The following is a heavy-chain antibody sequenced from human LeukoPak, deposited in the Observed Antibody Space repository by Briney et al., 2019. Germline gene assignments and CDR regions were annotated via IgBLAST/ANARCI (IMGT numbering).Heavy chain of an antibody. D-gene: IGHD3-3*01. CDR3: ARVDRFLESEDV. CDR2: MNPNSGNT. Sequence: GASVKVSCKASGYTFTSYDINWVRQATGQGLEWMGWMNPNSGNTGYAQKFQGRVTMTRNTSISTAYMELSSLRSEDTAVYYCARVDRFLESEDVWGQGTTVTVSS. V-gene: IGHV1-8*01. CDR1: GYTFTSYD. J-gene: IGHJ6*02.